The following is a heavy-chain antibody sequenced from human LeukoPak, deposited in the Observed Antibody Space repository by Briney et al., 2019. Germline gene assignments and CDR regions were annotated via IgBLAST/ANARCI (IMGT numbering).Heavy chain of an antibody. D-gene: IGHD3-22*01. Sequence: GGSLRLSCAASGFTASSNYMSWVRQAPGKGLEWVSVIYSGGSTYYADSVKGRFTISRDNSKNTLCLQMNSLRAEDTAVYYCARDPHYYDSSGIAYGMDVWGQGTTVTVSS. J-gene: IGHJ6*02. CDR3: ARDPHYYDSSGIAYGMDV. V-gene: IGHV3-53*01. CDR2: IYSGGST. CDR1: GFTASSNY.